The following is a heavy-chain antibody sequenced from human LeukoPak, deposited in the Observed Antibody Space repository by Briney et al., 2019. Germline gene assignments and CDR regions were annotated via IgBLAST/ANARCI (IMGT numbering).Heavy chain of an antibody. D-gene: IGHD3-22*01. CDR3: ARASHYSDSSDYPDY. V-gene: IGHV3-20*04. J-gene: IGHJ4*02. CDR2: INWSGGST. CDR1: GFTFDDYG. Sequence: GGSLRLSCAASGFTFDDYGMSWVRQAPGKGLEWVSGINWSGGSTGYADSVKGRFTISRDNAKNSLYLQMNSLRADDTALYYCARASHYSDSSDYPDYWGQGTLVTVSS.